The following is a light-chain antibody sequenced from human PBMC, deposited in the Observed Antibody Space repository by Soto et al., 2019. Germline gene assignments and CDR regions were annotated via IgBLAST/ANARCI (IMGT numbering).Light chain of an antibody. V-gene: IGKV1-5*01. J-gene: IGKJ1*01. CDR2: DAS. Sequence: DIQMTQSPSTLSASVGDRVTITCRASQSISSWLAWYQQKPGKAPKLLIYDASSLESGVPSRFSGSGSGTEFTLTISRLQPDDFATYYCHQYNSYSRTFGQGTKVEIK. CDR1: QSISSW. CDR3: HQYNSYSRT.